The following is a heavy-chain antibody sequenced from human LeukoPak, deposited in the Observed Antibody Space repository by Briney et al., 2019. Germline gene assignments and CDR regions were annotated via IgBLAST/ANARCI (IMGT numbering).Heavy chain of an antibody. V-gene: IGHV3-21*01. J-gene: IGHJ3*02. Sequence: GGSLRLSCAASGFTFSSYSMNWVRQAPGKGLEWVASITTGGTYMYYADSVQGRFTISRDNAKNSLYLQMNGLRDEDAAVYYCARDFGWELLEHAFDIWGQGTMVTVSS. D-gene: IGHD1-26*01. CDR3: ARDFGWELLEHAFDI. CDR2: ITTGGTYM. CDR1: GFTFSSYS.